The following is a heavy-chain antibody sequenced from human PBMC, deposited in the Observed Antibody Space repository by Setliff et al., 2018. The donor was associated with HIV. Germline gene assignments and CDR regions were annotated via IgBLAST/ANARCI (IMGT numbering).Heavy chain of an antibody. CDR2: ISTTGST. V-gene: IGHV4-59*01. CDR3: TREVPSLGGYYYYYYMDV. Sequence: SETLSLTCTVSGGSISSDYWSWIRQPPGKGLEWIGYISTTGSTSYSPSLKSRVTISEDTSKNQFSLKLSSVTAADTAVYYCTREVPSLGGYYYYYYMDVWGKGTTVTVSS. CDR1: GGSISSDY. D-gene: IGHD3-16*01. J-gene: IGHJ6*03.